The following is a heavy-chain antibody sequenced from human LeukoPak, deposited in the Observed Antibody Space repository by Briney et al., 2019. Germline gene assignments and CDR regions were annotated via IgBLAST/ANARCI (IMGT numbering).Heavy chain of an antibody. D-gene: IGHD2-15*01. CDR2: IRSKANSYAT. CDR1: GFTFSGSA. J-gene: IGHJ3*02. Sequence: GGSLRLSCAASGFTFSGSAMHWVRRASGKGLEWVGRIRSKANSYATAYAASVKGRFTISRDDSKNTAYLQMNSLKTEDTAVYYCTRGPHRYCSGGSCYGTHAFDIWGQGTMVTVSS. CDR3: TRGPHRYCSGGSCYGTHAFDI. V-gene: IGHV3-73*01.